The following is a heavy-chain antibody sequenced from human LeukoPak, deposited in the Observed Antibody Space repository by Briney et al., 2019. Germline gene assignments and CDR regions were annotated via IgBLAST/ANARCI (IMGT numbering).Heavy chain of an antibody. J-gene: IGHJ4*02. Sequence: GGSLRLSCAASGFTFSSYSMNWVRRAPGKGLEWVSSISSSSSYIYYADSVKGRFTISRDNAKNSLYLQMNSLRAEDTAVYYCAREDYEYYFDYWGQGTLVTVSS. CDR1: GFTFSSYS. CDR2: ISSSSSYI. D-gene: IGHD4-17*01. V-gene: IGHV3-21*01. CDR3: AREDYEYYFDY.